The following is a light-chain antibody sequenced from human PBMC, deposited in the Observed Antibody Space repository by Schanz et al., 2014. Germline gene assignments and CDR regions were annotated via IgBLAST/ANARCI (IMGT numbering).Light chain of an antibody. CDR1: QSISRF. Sequence: DIQMTQSPSSLSASIGDRVTITCRGSQSISRFLNWYQQKPGKAPKLLIYATSTLQSGVPSRFSGSGSGTDFTLTIDSVQPDDFANYYCQHSYSTPQTFGQGTKVEIK. CDR2: ATS. CDR3: QHSYSTPQT. V-gene: IGKV1-39*01. J-gene: IGKJ1*01.